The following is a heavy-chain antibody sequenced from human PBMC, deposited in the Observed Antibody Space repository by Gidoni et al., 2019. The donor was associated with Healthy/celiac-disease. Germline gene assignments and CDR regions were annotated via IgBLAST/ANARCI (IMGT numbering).Heavy chain of an antibody. D-gene: IGHD3-22*01. J-gene: IGHJ5*02. Sequence: QLQLQESGPGLVKPSETLSLTCTVSGGSISSSSYHWAWIRPPPGKGLEWVGNIYYSGSTYYNPSLKSRVTISVDTSKNQFSLKLSSGTAADSAVYYCATYDRSQGWFDPWGQGTLVTVSS. CDR1: GGSISSSSYH. CDR2: IYYSGST. V-gene: IGHV4-39*01. CDR3: ATYDRSQGWFDP.